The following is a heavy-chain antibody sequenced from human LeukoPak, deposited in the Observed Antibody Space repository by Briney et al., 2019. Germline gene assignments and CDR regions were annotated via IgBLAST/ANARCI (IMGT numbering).Heavy chain of an antibody. J-gene: IGHJ4*02. CDR3: ARGSGNNDY. D-gene: IGHD3-10*01. CDR2: VIPILGIA. CDR1: GGTFSSYA. V-gene: IGHV1-69*04. Sequence: ASVKVSCKASGGTFSSYAISWVRQAPGQGLEWMGRVIPILGIANCAQKFQGRVTITADKSTSTAYMELSSLRSEDAAVYYCARGSGNNDYWGQGTLVTVSS.